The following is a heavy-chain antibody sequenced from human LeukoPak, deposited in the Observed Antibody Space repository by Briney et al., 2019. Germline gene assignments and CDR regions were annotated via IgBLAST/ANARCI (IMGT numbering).Heavy chain of an antibody. CDR2: INPNSGDT. Sequence: GASVMVSCKASGYTFTDYYLHWVRQAPGQGPEWMGWINPNSGDTNYIQKFQGRVTMTRDTSISAAYMELSRLRSDDTAVYYCARAYYYDSRGYYYDSWGQGTLVTVSS. J-gene: IGHJ5*01. D-gene: IGHD3-22*01. CDR1: GYTFTDYY. CDR3: ARAYYYDSRGYYYDS. V-gene: IGHV1-2*02.